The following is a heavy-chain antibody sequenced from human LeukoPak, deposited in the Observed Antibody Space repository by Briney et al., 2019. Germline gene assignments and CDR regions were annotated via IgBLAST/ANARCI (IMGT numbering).Heavy chain of an antibody. D-gene: IGHD1-7*01. J-gene: IGHJ4*02. CDR1: GFTFSSYA. CDR2: ISGSGGST. Sequence: GGSLRLSCAASGFTFSSYATSWVRQAPGKGLEWVSAISGSGGSTYYADSVKGRFTISRDNSKNTLYLQMNSLRAEDTAVYYCAVAKTAATLDRYNWNYYFDYWGQGTLVTVSS. CDR3: AVAKTAATLDRYNWNYYFDY. V-gene: IGHV3-23*01.